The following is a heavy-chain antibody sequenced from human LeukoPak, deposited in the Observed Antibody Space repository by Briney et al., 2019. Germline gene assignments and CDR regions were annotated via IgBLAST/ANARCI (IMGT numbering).Heavy chain of an antibody. V-gene: IGHV1-2*02. CDR2: INPNSGGT. CDR1: GYTFTGYY. Sequence: ASVKVSCKASGYTFTGYYMHWVRQAPGQGLEWMGWINPNSGGTNYTQKFQGRVTMTRDTSISTAYMELSRLRSDDTAVYYCARVGCSSTSCYPGDWGQGTLVTVSS. CDR3: ARVGCSSTSCYPGD. D-gene: IGHD2-2*01. J-gene: IGHJ4*02.